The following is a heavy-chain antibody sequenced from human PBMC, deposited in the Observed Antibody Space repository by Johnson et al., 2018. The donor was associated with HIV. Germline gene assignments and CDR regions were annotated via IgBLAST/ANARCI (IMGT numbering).Heavy chain of an antibody. J-gene: IGHJ3*02. CDR2: ISYDGSNK. CDR1: GFTFSSYG. D-gene: IGHD7-27*01. Sequence: VQLVESGGGVVQPGRSLRLSCAASGFTFSSYGMHWVRQAPGKGLEWVAVISYDGSNKYYAESVKGRFTISRDNSKNTLYLQMNSLRAEDTAVYYCAKVTTVANWYAFDIWGQGTMVTVSS. CDR3: AKVTTVANWYAFDI. V-gene: IGHV3-30*18.